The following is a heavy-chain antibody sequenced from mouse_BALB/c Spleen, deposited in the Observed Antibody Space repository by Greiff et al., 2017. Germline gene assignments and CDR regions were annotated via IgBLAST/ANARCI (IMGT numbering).Heavy chain of an antibody. CDR3: ARRSYYRYWYFDV. J-gene: IGHJ1*01. CDR2: INPYNGDT. Sequence: EVKLVESGPELVKPGASVKISCKASGYSFTGYFMNWVMQSHGKSLEWIGRINPYNGDTFYNQKFKGKATLTVDKSSSTAHMELRSLASEDSAVYYCARRSYYRYWYFDVWGAGTTVTVSS. CDR1: GYSFTGYF. V-gene: IGHV1-20*02. D-gene: IGHD2-14*01.